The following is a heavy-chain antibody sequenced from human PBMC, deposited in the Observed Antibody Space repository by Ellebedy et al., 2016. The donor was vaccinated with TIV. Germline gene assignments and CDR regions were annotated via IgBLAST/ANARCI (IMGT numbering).Heavy chain of an antibody. D-gene: IGHD3-16*01. Sequence: GESLKISXAASGFTFSSYAMSWVRQAPGKGLEYVSAISSNGGSTYYADSVKGRFTISRDNSKNTLYLQMSSLRAEDTAVYYCVKEGLGQRGAFDIWGQGTMVTVSS. CDR1: GFTFSSYA. CDR3: VKEGLGQRGAFDI. CDR2: ISSNGGST. V-gene: IGHV3-64D*06. J-gene: IGHJ3*02.